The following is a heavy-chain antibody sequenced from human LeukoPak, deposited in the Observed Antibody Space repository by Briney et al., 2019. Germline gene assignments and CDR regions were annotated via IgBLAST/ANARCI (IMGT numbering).Heavy chain of an antibody. CDR2: IKDDGTEE. V-gene: IGHV3-7*01. J-gene: IGHJ4*02. D-gene: IGHD1-1*01. Sequence: GGSLRLSCAASGFRFNEYWMSWVRQPPGEGLQWVAHIKDDGTEEYYLDSVEGRFTIARDDAKNSLYLQMNSLRVEDTALYYCVRAGWELDYWGQGTLVTVSS. CDR3: VRAGWELDY. CDR1: GFRFNEYW.